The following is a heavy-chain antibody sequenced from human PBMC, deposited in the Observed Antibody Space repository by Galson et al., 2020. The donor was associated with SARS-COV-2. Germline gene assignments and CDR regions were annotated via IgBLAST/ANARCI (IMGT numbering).Heavy chain of an antibody. V-gene: IGHV3-53*01. Sequence: GGSLRLSCAASGFTVSSNYMSWVRQAPGKGLEWVSVIFIGGSTYYADSVKGRFTISRDNSKNTLYLQMNSLRAEDTAVYYCARGPRGAVVAATPSAFDIWGQGTMVTVSS. CDR1: GFTVSSNY. CDR3: ARGPRGAVVAATPSAFDI. CDR2: IFIGGST. D-gene: IGHD2-15*01. J-gene: IGHJ3*02.